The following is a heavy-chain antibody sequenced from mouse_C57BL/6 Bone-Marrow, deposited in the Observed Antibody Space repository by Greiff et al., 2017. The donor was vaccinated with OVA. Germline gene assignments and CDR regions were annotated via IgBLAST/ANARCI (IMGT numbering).Heavy chain of an antibody. D-gene: IGHD1-1*01. J-gene: IGHJ3*01. V-gene: IGHV1-81*01. Sequence: QVQLQQSGAELARPGASVKLSCKASGYTFTSYGISWVKQRTGQGLEWIGEIYPRSGNTYYNEKFKGKDTLTADKSSSKAYMELRILTSEASAVFFCARTGLLRPFYYWGQGTLVTVSA. CDR3: ARTGLLRPFYY. CDR2: IYPRSGNT. CDR1: GYTFTSYG.